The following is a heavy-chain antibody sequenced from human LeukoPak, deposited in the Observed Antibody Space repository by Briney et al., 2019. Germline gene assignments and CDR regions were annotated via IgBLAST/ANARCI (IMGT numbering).Heavy chain of an antibody. CDR3: ARGQGYSSSWGDYYYGMDV. CDR2: MNPNSGNT. Sequence: ASVKVSCTPSEYTFTTYDINWVRQATGQGLEWMGWMNPNSGNTGYAQKFQGRVTMTRNTSISTAYMELSSLRSEGTGVYYCARGQGYSSSWGDYYYGMDVWGQGTTVTVSS. D-gene: IGHD6-13*01. J-gene: IGHJ6*02. CDR1: EYTFTTYD. V-gene: IGHV1-8*01.